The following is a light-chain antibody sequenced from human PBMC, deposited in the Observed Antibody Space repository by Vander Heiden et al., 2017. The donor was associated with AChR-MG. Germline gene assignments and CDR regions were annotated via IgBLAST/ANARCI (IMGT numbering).Light chain of an antibody. CDR3: CSYAGSYTWV. CDR2: ECN. CDR1: SSAVGAYTY. Sequence: QSALTPPRPVSGSPGQSVTLSCTGTSSAVGAYTYVSWYQHTPGKAPTPLLYECNKRPSGVTDRFAGSKSGNTASLTIAGLQAEEEDDYYCCSYAGSYTWVFGGGTKLTVL. V-gene: IGLV2-11*01. J-gene: IGLJ3*02.